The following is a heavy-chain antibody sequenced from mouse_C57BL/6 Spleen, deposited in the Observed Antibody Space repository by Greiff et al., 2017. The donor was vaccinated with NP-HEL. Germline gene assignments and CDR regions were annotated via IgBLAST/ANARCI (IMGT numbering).Heavy chain of an antibody. CDR3: ARHGITTGKDYYAMDY. D-gene: IGHD2-4*01. V-gene: IGHV5-2*01. CDR2: INSDGGST. Sequence: EVKLVESGGGLVQPGESLKLSCESNEYEFPSHDMSWVRKTPEKRLELVAAINSDGGSTYYPDTMERRFIISRDNTKKTLYLQMSSLRSEDTALYYCARHGITTGKDYYAMDYWGQGTSVTVSS. CDR1: EYEFPSHD. J-gene: IGHJ4*01.